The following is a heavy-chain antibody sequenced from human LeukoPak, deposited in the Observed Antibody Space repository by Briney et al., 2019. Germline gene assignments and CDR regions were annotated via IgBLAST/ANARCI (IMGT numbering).Heavy chain of an antibody. J-gene: IGHJ6*03. CDR2: ISSNGGST. Sequence: GGSLRLSCAASGFTFSSYAIHWVRQAPGKGLECVSAISSNGGSTYYASSVKGRFTISRDNSKNTLYLQMGSLRAEDMAVYYCARDRGDSSSWYRDYYYYYMDVWGKGTTVTVSS. CDR3: ARDRGDSSSWYRDYYYYYMDV. V-gene: IGHV3-64*01. CDR1: GFTFSSYA. D-gene: IGHD6-13*01.